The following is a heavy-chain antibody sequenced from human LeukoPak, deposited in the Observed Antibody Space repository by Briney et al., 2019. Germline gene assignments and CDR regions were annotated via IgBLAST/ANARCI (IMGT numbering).Heavy chain of an antibody. CDR3: ARNHVTSNYFDY. CDR2: ISYDGSNK. D-gene: IGHD2-21*02. CDR1: GFTFSSYA. V-gene: IGHV3-30*04. Sequence: GSLRLSCAASGFTFSSYAMHWVRPAPGKGLEWVAVISYDGSNKYYADSVKGRFTISRDNSKNTLYLQMNSLRTEDTAVYYCARNHVTSNYFDYWGQGTLVTVSS. J-gene: IGHJ4*02.